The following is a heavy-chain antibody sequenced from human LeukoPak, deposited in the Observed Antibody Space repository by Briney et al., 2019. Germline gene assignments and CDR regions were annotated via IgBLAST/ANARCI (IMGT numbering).Heavy chain of an antibody. CDR1: GFTFSSYS. CDR2: ISSSSSYI. V-gene: IGHV3-21*01. CDR3: ARSITMIVVVITEGATFDI. Sequence: PGGSLRLSCAASGFTFSSYSMNWVRQAPGKGLEWVSSISSSSSYIYYADSVKGRFTISRDNAKNSLYLQMNSLRAEDTAVYYCARSITMIVVVITEGATFDIWGQGTMVTVSS. J-gene: IGHJ3*02. D-gene: IGHD3-22*01.